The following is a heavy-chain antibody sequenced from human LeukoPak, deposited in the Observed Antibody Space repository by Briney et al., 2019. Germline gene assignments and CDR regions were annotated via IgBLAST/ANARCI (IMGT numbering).Heavy chain of an antibody. CDR3: ARDEQRGIAAAGT. J-gene: IGHJ4*02. D-gene: IGHD6-13*01. CDR2: IYTSGST. CDR1: GGSISSGSYY. Sequence: SETLSLTCTVSGGSISSGSYYWSWIRQPAGKGLEWIGRIYTSGSTNYNPSLKSRVTISVDTSKNQFSLKLSSVTAADTAVYYCARDEQRGIAAAGTWGQGTLVTVSS. V-gene: IGHV4-61*02.